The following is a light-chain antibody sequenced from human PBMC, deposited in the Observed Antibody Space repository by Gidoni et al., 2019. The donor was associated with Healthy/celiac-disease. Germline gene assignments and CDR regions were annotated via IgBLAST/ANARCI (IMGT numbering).Light chain of an antibody. CDR2: EGS. J-gene: IGLJ2*01. CDR1: SSDVGSYNL. V-gene: IGLV2-23*01. Sequence: QSALTQPASVSGSPGQSITISCTGTSSDVGSYNLVSWYQQHPGKAPKLMIYEGSKRPSVVSNRFSGSKSGNTASLTISGLQAEDEADYYCCSYAGSSTGFGGGTKLTVL. CDR3: CSYAGSSTG.